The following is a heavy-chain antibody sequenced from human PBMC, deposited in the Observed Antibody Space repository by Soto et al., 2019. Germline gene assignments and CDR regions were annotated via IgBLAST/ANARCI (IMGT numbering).Heavy chain of an antibody. CDR2: IYYSGST. Sequence: SETLSLTCAVSSGSISSSNWWSWVRQPPGKGLEWIGYIYYSGSTNYNPSLKSRVTISVDKSKNQFSLKLSSVTAADTAVYYCARSGYDDYYFDYWGQGTLVTVSS. CDR1: SGSISSSNW. D-gene: IGHD5-12*01. CDR3: ARSGYDDYYFDY. V-gene: IGHV4-4*02. J-gene: IGHJ4*02.